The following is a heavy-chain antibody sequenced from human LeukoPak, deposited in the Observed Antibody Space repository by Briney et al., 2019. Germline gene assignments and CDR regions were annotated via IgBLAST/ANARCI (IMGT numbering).Heavy chain of an antibody. Sequence: ASVKVSCKASGYTFTSYGISWVRQAPGQGLEWMGWISAYNGNTNYAQKLQGRVTMTTDTSTSTAYMELRSLRSDDTAVYYCARDVVDTAMVAENDYWGQGTLVAVSS. J-gene: IGHJ4*02. CDR1: GYTFTSYG. CDR2: ISAYNGNT. D-gene: IGHD5-18*01. CDR3: ARDVVDTAMVAENDY. V-gene: IGHV1-18*01.